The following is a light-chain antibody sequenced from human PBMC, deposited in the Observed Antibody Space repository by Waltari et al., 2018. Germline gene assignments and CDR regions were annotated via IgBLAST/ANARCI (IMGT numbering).Light chain of an antibody. CDR2: GAS. CDR3: QQYGSSQFT. Sequence: EIVLTQSPGTLSLSPGDRATLSCRASQSVSSHYLAWYQQKPGQAPRLRIYGASSRATGIPDRFSGSGSGTDFTLTISRLEPEDFAVYYCQQYGSSQFTFGPGTKVDIK. CDR1: QSVSSHY. V-gene: IGKV3-20*01. J-gene: IGKJ3*01.